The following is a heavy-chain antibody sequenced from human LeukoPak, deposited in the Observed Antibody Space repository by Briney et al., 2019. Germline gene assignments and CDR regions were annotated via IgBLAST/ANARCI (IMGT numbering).Heavy chain of an antibody. J-gene: IGHJ5*02. Sequence: GGSLRLSCVASGFAFSNYWMHWVRQASGKGPVWVSRINPDGTTTDYVDSVKGRFTISRDNAKNMVFLQMNGLRADDTALYYCAKDLSWNTADRWGQGILVTVSS. CDR2: INPDGTTT. V-gene: IGHV3-74*01. CDR3: AKDLSWNTADR. D-gene: IGHD1/OR15-1a*01. CDR1: GFAFSNYW.